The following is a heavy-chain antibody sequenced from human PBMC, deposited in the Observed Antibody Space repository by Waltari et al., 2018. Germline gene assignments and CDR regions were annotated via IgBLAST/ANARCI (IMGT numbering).Heavy chain of an antibody. CDR2: INAGNGNT. V-gene: IGHV1-3*01. CDR3: ARSQGKGSYYYYGMDV. J-gene: IGHJ6*02. CDR1: GYTFTSYA. Sequence: QVQLVQSGAEVKKPGASVKVSCKASGYTFTSYAMHWVRQAPGQRLEWMGWINAGNGNTKYSQKFQGRVTITRDTSASTAYMELSSLRSEDTAVYYCARSQGKGSYYYYGMDVWGQGTTVTVSS. D-gene: IGHD3-10*01.